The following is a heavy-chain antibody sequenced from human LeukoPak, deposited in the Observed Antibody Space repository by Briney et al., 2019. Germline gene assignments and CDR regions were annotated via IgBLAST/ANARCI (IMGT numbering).Heavy chain of an antibody. J-gene: IGHJ4*02. CDR2: ISSSSSYT. CDR3: ARGDVVVVAATLLDY. V-gene: IGHV3-11*05. Sequence: GGSLRLSCAASGFTFSDYYMSWIRQAPGKGLEWVSYISSSSSYTNYADSVKGRFTISRDNAKNSLYLQMNSLRAEDTAVYYCARGDVVVVAATLLDYWGQGTLATVSS. D-gene: IGHD2-15*01. CDR1: GFTFSDYY.